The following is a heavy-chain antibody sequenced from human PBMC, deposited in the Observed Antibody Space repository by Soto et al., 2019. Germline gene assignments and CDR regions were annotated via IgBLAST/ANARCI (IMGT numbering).Heavy chain of an antibody. CDR2: IIPIQGTA. CDR1: GVSFTSYI. Sequence: QVQLVQSGAEVKKSGSSVKVSCEASGVSFTSYIFTWVRQAPGQGLEWMGRIIPIQGTANYALKFQDRVTIPACKSTNTAYLELRSLRPEDTDLYYCANSVVFVDHAYMDVWGKGTTVTVSS. J-gene: IGHJ6*03. D-gene: IGHD2-21*01. V-gene: IGHV1-69*08. CDR3: ANSVVFVDHAYMDV.